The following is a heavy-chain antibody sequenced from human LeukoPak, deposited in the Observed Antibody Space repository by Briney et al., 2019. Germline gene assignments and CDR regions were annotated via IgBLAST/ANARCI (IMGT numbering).Heavy chain of an antibody. CDR3: ARDIAAAAPYFDY. Sequence: SETLSLTCTVSGGSISSSSYYWGWIRQPPGKGLEWIGYIYYSGSTNYNPSLKSRVTISVDTSKNQFSLKLSSVTAADTAVYYCARDIAAAAPYFDYWGQGTLVTVSS. CDR1: GGSISSSSYY. D-gene: IGHD6-13*01. CDR2: IYYSGST. J-gene: IGHJ4*02. V-gene: IGHV4-61*01.